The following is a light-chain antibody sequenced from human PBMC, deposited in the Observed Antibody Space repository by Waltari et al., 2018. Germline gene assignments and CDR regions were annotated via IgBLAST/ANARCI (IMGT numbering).Light chain of an antibody. CDR1: RAIASN. CDR3: QQFNTRYS. V-gene: IGKV3-15*01. J-gene: IGKJ2*01. CDR2: DAS. Sequence: EIVMTQSPATLSVSPGGGASLSGRASRAIASNVAWYQQKPGQPLRLLIFDASTRATGIPERFSGSWSGTEFTLTISSLQSEDSAVYFCQQFNTRYSFGQGTKLEI.